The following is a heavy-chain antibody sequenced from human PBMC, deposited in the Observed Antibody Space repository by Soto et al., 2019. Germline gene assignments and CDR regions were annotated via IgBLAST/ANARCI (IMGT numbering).Heavy chain of an antibody. J-gene: IGHJ6*02. CDR3: AKDRYQPVFYGMDV. D-gene: IGHD2-2*01. CDR1: GFTFSSYW. Sequence: GGSLRLSCAASGFTFSSYWMHWVRQAPGKGLVWVSCINSDGTSTTYADSVKGRFTISRDNAKNTLYLQMNSLRAEDTAVYYCAKDRYQPVFYGMDVWGQGTTVTVSS. CDR2: INSDGTST. V-gene: IGHV3-74*01.